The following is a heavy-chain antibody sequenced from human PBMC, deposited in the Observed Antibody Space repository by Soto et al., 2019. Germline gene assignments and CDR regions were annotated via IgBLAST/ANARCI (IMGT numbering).Heavy chain of an antibody. CDR3: ARCASSCSLGF. J-gene: IGHJ4*02. V-gene: IGHV4-30-4*01. CDR1: GGSISSGDYY. Sequence: QVELQESGPGLAKPSQTLFLTCTVSGGSISSGDYYWSWIRQPPGKGLEWIGYIYYSGSTYYNPSLMSRVTISVDTSKNQFSLNLSSVTAADTAVYYCARCASSCSLGFWGQGTLVTVSS. CDR2: IYYSGST. D-gene: IGHD2-15*01.